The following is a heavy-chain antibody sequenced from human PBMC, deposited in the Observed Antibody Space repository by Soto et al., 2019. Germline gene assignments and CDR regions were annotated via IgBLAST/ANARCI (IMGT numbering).Heavy chain of an antibody. Sequence: PSETLSLTCTVSGYSISSSNWWGWIRQPPGKGLEWIGYIYYSGTTYYNPSLKSRVTMSVDTSKNQFSLKLTSVTAVDTAVYYCARREIQGPIDYWGQGTLVT. J-gene: IGHJ4*02. CDR2: IYYSGTT. V-gene: IGHV4-28*01. D-gene: IGHD1-26*01. CDR1: GYSISSSNW. CDR3: ARREIQGPIDY.